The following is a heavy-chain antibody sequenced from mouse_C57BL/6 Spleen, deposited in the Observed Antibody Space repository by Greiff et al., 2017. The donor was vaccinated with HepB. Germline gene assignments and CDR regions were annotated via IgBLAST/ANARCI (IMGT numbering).Heavy chain of an antibody. CDR3: ARLYSNYYFDY. J-gene: IGHJ2*01. Sequence: EVKLVESGGDLVKPGGSLKLSCAASGFTFSSYGMSWVRQTPDKRLEWVATISSGGSYTYYPDSVKGRFTISRDNAKNTLYLQMSSLKSEDTAMYYCARLYSNYYFDYWGQGTTLTVSS. CDR2: ISSGGSYT. CDR1: GFTFSSYG. D-gene: IGHD2-5*01. V-gene: IGHV5-6*01.